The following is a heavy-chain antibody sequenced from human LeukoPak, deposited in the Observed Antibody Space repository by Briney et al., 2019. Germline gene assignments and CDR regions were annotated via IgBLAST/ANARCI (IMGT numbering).Heavy chain of an antibody. CDR2: ISDSFRIT. Sequence: GGSLRLSCAASGFPFSSYAMSWVRQPPGKGLECVSTISDSFRITDDADSVKGRFTISRDNSKNTLYLQMNTLRAEDTAVYYCAKRHGDYFDYWGQGTLVTVFS. CDR3: AKRHGDYFDY. D-gene: IGHD4-17*01. J-gene: IGHJ4*02. V-gene: IGHV3-23*01. CDR1: GFPFSSYA.